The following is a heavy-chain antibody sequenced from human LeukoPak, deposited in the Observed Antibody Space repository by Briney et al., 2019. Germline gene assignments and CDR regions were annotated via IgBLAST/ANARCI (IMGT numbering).Heavy chain of an antibody. D-gene: IGHD2-2*01. J-gene: IGHJ6*02. V-gene: IGHV3-33*01. CDR1: GFTFSSYG. CDR3: AREDIIVVPAATLHDFSEYYYGMDV. Sequence: PGGSLRLSCAASGFTFSSYGMHWVRQAPGKGLEWVAVIWYDGSNKYYADSVKGRFTISRDNSKNTLYLQMNSLRAEDTAVYYCAREDIIVVPAATLHDFSEYYYGMDVWGQGTTVTVSS. CDR2: IWYDGSNK.